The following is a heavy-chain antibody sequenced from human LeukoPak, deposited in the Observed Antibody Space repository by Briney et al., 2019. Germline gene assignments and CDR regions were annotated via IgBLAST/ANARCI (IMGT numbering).Heavy chain of an antibody. D-gene: IGHD4-17*01. Sequence: GGSLRLSCAASGLTVTNNYWHWVRQPPGKVPEWISLLYSNGDTKYADSVKGRFTFSRDNSKNTLYLQMNGLRAEDTAVYYCTYGDYPLTYWGQGTLVSVSS. V-gene: IGHV3-66*01. J-gene: IGHJ4*02. CDR1: GLTVTNNY. CDR2: LYSNGDT. CDR3: TYGDYPLTY.